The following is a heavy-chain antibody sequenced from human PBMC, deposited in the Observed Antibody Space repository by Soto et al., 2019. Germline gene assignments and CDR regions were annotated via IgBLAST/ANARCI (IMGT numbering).Heavy chain of an antibody. J-gene: IGHJ4*02. CDR2: ISHSGTV. CDR1: SVSITSSNW. V-gene: IGHV4-4*02. D-gene: IGHD3-16*01. Sequence: SETLSLTCDVSSVSITSSNWWTWVRQPPGKGLEWLGKISHSGTVNYNATLRSRVTISVDKPKNQLSLKLMSVTAADTAVYYCARDYDGFDYWGPGILVTGSS. CDR3: ARDYDGFDY.